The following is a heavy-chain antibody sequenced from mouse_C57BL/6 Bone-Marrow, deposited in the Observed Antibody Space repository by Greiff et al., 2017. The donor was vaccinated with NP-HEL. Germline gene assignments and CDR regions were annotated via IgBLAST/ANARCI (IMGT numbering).Heavy chain of an antibody. Sequence: QVQLQQPGAELVKPGASVKLSSKASGYTFTSYWMHWVRQRPGQGLEWLGMIYPNSGSTNYNEKFKSKATLTVDKSTSTAYVQLSSLTSEDSAVYYCASEGADFDYGGQGTTLTVSA. CDR1: GYTFTSYW. J-gene: IGHJ2*01. CDR3: ASEGADFDY. V-gene: IGHV1-64*01. D-gene: IGHD6-1*01. CDR2: IYPNSGST.